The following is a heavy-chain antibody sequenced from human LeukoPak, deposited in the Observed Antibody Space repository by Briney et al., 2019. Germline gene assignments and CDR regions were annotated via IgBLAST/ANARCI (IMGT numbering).Heavy chain of an antibody. V-gene: IGHV3-66*01. CDR1: GFTVSSNY. CDR3: ARGGYIAAAGIGSLQH. CDR2: IYSGGST. J-gene: IGHJ1*01. D-gene: IGHD6-13*01. Sequence: PGGSLRLSCAASGFTVSSNYMSWVRQAPGKGLEWVSVIYSGGSTYYADSVKGRFTISRDNSKNTLYLQMNSLRAEDTAVYYCARGGYIAAAGIGSLQHWGQGTLVTVSS.